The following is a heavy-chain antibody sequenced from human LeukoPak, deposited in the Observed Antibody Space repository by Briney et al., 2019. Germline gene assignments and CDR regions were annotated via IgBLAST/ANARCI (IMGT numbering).Heavy chain of an antibody. CDR1: GFTFDNYA. V-gene: IGHV3-9*01. CDR3: VSIRRSESFCY. J-gene: IGHJ1*01. CDR2: MRWNSDSI. D-gene: IGHD3-3*01. Sequence: GGSLRLSCGASGFTFDNYAMHGVRQVPGKGLEWVSGMRWNSDSIVYADSVKGRFTISRANARNSVYLQMNSLRAEDPAVYYCVSIRRSESFCYWGQGSLVAVSS.